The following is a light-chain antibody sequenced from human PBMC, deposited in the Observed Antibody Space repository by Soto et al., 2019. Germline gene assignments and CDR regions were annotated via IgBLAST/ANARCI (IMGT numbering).Light chain of an antibody. J-gene: IGLJ1*01. CDR3: CSYAGTYTFV. CDR2: DVT. CDR1: SSDVGGYIY. Sequence: QSALTQPHSVSGSPGQSVTISCTGTSSDVGGYIYVSWYQQHPGKAPKLMIYDVTKRPSGVPDRFSGSRSGNTASLTISGLQSEDESDYYCCSYAGTYTFVFGTGTKVTV. V-gene: IGLV2-11*01.